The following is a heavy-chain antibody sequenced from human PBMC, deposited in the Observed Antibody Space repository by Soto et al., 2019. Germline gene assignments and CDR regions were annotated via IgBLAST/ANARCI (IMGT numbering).Heavy chain of an antibody. CDR1: GYDLPAYD. D-gene: IGHD6-13*01. J-gene: IGHJ6*02. V-gene: IGHV1-8*02. CDR2: MNPINGAT. Sequence: ASVKVSCKAAGYDLPAYDINWVRQASGQGLEWMGWMNPINGATGTARRFQGRVSLSRNTATGTAYLELTSLRSDDTAVYYCGRGPSPRAPAGGTPYYYAMDVWGQGTTVTVSS. CDR3: GRGPSPRAPAGGTPYYYAMDV.